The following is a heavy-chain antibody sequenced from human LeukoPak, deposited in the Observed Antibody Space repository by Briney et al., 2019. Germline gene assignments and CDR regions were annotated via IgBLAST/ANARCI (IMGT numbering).Heavy chain of an antibody. J-gene: IGHJ4*02. V-gene: IGHV3-11*01. Sequence: GGSLRLSCAASGFTFSDYYMSWIRQAPGKGLEWVSYISSSGSTIYYADSVKGRFTISRAKAKNSLYLQMTSLRAEAKAVYYRGGGGGLRGFLDYWGQGTLVTVSS. CDR2: ISSSGSTI. CDR1: GFTFSDYY. D-gene: IGHD4-23*01. CDR3: GGGGGLRGFLDY.